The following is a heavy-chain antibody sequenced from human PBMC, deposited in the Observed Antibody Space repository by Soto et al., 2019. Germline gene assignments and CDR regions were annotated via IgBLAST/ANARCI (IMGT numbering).Heavy chain of an antibody. V-gene: IGHV4-59*01. CDR1: GGSISSYD. J-gene: IGHJ3*02. CDR3: ARVKHSSSWPRPDAFDI. CDR2: IYYSGST. Sequence: SETLSLTCTVSGGSISSYDWSWIRQPPGKGLEWIGYIYYSGSTNYNPSLKSRVTISVDTSKNQFSLKLSSVTAADTAVYYCARVKHSSSWPRPDAFDIWGQGTMVTVSS. D-gene: IGHD6-13*01.